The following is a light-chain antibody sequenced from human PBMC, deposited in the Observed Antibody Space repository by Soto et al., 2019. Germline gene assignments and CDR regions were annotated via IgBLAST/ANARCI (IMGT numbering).Light chain of an antibody. CDR1: QDIRSD. V-gene: IGKV1-17*02. CDR3: IQFNSYPRT. Sequence: DIQMNQSPSSLSASVGDRITITCRASQDIRSDLGWYQQRPGRAPKRLIYATFTLQSGVPSRFSGSRSGTEFSLTFSNLQPEDFASYYCIQFNSYPRTFGQGTKVDIK. J-gene: IGKJ1*01. CDR2: ATF.